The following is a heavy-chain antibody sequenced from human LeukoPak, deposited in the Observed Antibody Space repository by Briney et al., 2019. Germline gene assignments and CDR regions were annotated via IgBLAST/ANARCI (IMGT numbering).Heavy chain of an antibody. CDR2: IFYSGST. CDR1: GFTFSDYY. J-gene: IGHJ3*02. V-gene: IGHV4-34*12. D-gene: IGHD3-10*01. CDR3: AKSNGYGLVDI. Sequence: PGGSLRLSCAASGFTFSDYYMSWIRQPPGKGLEWIGNIFYSGSTYYSPSLKSRVTISLDTSRNQFSLKLNSVTAADTAVYYCAKSNGYGLVDIWGQGTMVTVSS.